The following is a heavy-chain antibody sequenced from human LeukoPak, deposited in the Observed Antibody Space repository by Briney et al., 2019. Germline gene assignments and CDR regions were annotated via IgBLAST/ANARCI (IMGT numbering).Heavy chain of an antibody. Sequence: GGSLRLSCAASGFTFSSYWMSWVRQAPGKGLEWVANIKQDGSEKYYVDSEKGRFTISRDNAKNSLYLQMNSLRAEDTAVYYCARVSSSAIFDYWGQGTLVTVSS. CDR1: GFTFSSYW. CDR3: ARVSSSAIFDY. V-gene: IGHV3-7*01. J-gene: IGHJ4*02. CDR2: IKQDGSEK. D-gene: IGHD6-6*01.